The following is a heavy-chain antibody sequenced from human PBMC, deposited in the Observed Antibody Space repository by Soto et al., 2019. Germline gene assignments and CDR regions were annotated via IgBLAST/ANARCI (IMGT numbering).Heavy chain of an antibody. Sequence: SEIVSLTCTVSCGNISSGDYYWRWIRQPSGKGLEWTGYSDYSGSASYYPSLKKRVTIPVDTSKNRCTLKLSSVTAADTAVYYCARLRWPSYYYYGMDVWGHGSTGTV. CDR3: ARLRWPSYYYYGMDV. J-gene: IGHJ6*02. V-gene: IGHV4-30-4*01. CDR2: SDYSGSA. CDR1: CGNISSGDYY.